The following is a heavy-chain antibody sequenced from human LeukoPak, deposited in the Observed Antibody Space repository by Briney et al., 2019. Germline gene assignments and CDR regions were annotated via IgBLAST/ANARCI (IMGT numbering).Heavy chain of an antibody. CDR1: GYISTNYR. CDR3: ARLDEGFYYDGTGFNF. V-gene: IGHV5-51*01. J-gene: IGHJ4*02. D-gene: IGHD3-22*01. Sequence: GESLKISCRASGYISTNYRIAWVRQMPGKGLEWMGIIYPGDSETTYSPSFQGQVTISADKSIRAAYLQWDTLKASDTAMYYCARLDEGFYYDGTGFNFWGQGTLVTVSS. CDR2: IYPGDSET.